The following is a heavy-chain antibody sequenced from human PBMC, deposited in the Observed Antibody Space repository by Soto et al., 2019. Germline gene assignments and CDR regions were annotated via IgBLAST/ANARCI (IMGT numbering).Heavy chain of an antibody. CDR2: IYWDDDK. D-gene: IGHD6-19*01. CDR3: AHGYSSGWYEFGYFDL. Sequence: QITLKESGPPLVKPTQTLTLTCTFSGFSLSTSGVGVGWIRQPPGKALEWLALIYWDDDKRYSPSLKSRLTITKDTSKNQVVLTMTNMDPVDTATYYCAHGYSSGWYEFGYFDLWGRGTLVTVSS. CDR1: GFSLSTSGVG. V-gene: IGHV2-5*02. J-gene: IGHJ2*01.